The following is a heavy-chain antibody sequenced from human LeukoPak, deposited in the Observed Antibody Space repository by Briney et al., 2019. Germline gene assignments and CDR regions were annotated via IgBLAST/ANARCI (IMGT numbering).Heavy chain of an antibody. Sequence: SETLSLTCTVSGGSMSSYYWSWIRQPPGKGLECVGYIYYSGSTYYNPALKSQVTISVDTSKNQFSLKLSSVTTADTAVYYCARGRDYHDSTGYYAWGQGTLVTVSS. J-gene: IGHJ5*02. CDR2: IYYSGST. CDR3: ARGRDYHDSTGYYA. V-gene: IGHV4-59*01. CDR1: GGSMSSYY. D-gene: IGHD3-22*01.